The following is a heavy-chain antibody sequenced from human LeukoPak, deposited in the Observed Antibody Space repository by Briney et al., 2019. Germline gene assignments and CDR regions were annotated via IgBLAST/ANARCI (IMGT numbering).Heavy chain of an antibody. J-gene: IGHJ4*02. V-gene: IGHV2-5*02. CDR3: SHRRDGDYVFDY. Sequence: SGPALLKPTQTLTLTFTFSGFSLSTSGVGVGWIRQPPGKALEWLALIYWDDDKRYSPSLKSRLTITKDTSKNQVILTMTNMDPVDTATYFCSHRRDGDYVFDYWGQGTLVTVSS. CDR2: IYWDDDK. CDR1: GFSLSTSGVG. D-gene: IGHD4-17*01.